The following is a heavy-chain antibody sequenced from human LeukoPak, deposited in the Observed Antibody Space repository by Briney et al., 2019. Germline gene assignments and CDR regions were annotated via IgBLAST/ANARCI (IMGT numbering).Heavy chain of an antibody. V-gene: IGHV3-69-1*01. CDR2: ISSSSYI. CDR3: ASPSYYDSSGPDAFDI. CDR1: GFTVSSNY. Sequence: GGSLRLSCAASGFTVSSNYMSWVRQAPGKGLEWVSSISSSSYIYYADSVKGRFTISRDNAKNSLYLQMNSLRAEDTAVYYCASPSYYDSSGPDAFDIWGQGTMVTVSS. J-gene: IGHJ3*02. D-gene: IGHD3-22*01.